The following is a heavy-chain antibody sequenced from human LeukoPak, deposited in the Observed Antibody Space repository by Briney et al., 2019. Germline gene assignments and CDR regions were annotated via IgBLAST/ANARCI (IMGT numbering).Heavy chain of an antibody. J-gene: IGHJ4*02. D-gene: IGHD3-10*01. CDR3: AKDQTRYGSGSPDGY. CDR2: INHSGST. Sequence: SETLSLTCAVYGGSFSGYYWSWIRQPPGKGLEWIGEINHSGSTNYNPSLKSRVTISVDTSKNQFSLKLSSVTAADTAVYYCAKDQTRYGSGSPDGYWGQGTLVTVSS. V-gene: IGHV4-34*01. CDR1: GGSFSGYY.